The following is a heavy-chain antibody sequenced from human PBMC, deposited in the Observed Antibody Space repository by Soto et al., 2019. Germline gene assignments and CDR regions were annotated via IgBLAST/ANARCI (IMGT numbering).Heavy chain of an antibody. CDR3: AKELDMTTGY. Sequence: QVQLVESGGGVVQPGRSLRLSCAASGFTFSSYGMHWVRQAPGKGLEWVAVISYDGSNKYYADSVKGRFTISRDNSKNTLYLQMNSLRAEDTAVYYCAKELDMTTGYWGQGTLVTVSS. CDR1: GFTFSSYG. V-gene: IGHV3-30*18. CDR2: ISYDGSNK. D-gene: IGHD4-17*01. J-gene: IGHJ4*02.